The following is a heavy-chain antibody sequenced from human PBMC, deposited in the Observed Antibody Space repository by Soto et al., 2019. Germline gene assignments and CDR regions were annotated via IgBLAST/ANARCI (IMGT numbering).Heavy chain of an antibody. Sequence: QVQLQTSGPGLVKPSETLSLTCTVSGGSISTYCWNWVRKPQGKGLEWIGYIYYSGSSNYNPSLNSRVTISIDTSKNQFSLKLSSVTAAYTAIYYCTTWGYTGSYYWGQGALVTVAS. D-gene: IGHD3-10*01. J-gene: IGHJ4*02. CDR3: TTWGYTGSYY. CDR2: IYYSGSS. V-gene: IGHV4-59*08. CDR1: GGSISTYC.